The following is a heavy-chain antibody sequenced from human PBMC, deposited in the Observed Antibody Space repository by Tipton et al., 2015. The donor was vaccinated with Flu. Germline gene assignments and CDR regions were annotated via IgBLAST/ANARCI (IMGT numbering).Heavy chain of an antibody. D-gene: IGHD2-2*01. J-gene: IGHJ4*02. V-gene: IGHV4-34*01. CDR2: IHRSGNT. CDR3: ARDPSLGMPDYFDY. Sequence: TLSLTCAVYGGSFSGYYWSWIRQPPGKGLEWIGNIHRSGNTYHNPSLRSRVTMSVDTSKNQFTLKLRSVTAADTAVYYCARDPSLGMPDYFDYWGQGTLVTASS. CDR1: GGSFSGYY.